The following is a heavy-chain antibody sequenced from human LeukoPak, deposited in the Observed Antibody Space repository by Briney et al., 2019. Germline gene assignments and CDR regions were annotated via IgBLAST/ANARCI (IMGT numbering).Heavy chain of an antibody. V-gene: IGHV3-30*02. J-gene: IGHJ4*02. D-gene: IGHD3-3*01. CDR1: GFTFSSYG. CDR3: ASTIFGVVKGDY. CDR2: IRYDGSNK. Sequence: PGGSLRLSCAASGFTFSSYGMHWVRQAPGKGLEWVAFIRYDGSNKYYADSVKGRFTISRDNSKNTLYLQMNSLRAEDTAVYYCASTIFGVVKGDYWGQGTLVTVSS.